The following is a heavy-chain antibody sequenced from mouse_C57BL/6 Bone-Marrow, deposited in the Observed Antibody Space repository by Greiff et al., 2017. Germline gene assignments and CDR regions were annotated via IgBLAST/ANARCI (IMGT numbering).Heavy chain of an antibody. CDR3: ASMGDGSHVWYFDV. D-gene: IGHD2-3*01. V-gene: IGHV1-52*01. CDR1: GYTFTSYW. CDR2: IDPSDSAT. J-gene: IGHJ1*03. Sequence: QVQLQQPGAELVRPGSSVKLSCKASGYTFTSYWMHWVKQRPIQGLEWIGNIDPSDSATHYNQKFKDKATLTVDKSSSTAYMQLSSLTSEYSAVDYCASMGDGSHVWYFDVWGTGTTVTVSS.